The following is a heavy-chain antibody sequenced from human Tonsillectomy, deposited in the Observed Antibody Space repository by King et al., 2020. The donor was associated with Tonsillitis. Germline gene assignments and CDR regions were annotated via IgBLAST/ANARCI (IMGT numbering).Heavy chain of an antibody. D-gene: IGHD2-2*01. CDR2: INPNTGNT. CDR1: GDTFTSND. J-gene: IGHJ6*02. Sequence: QLVQSGAEVRKPGASVKVSCKDSGDTFTSNDINWVRQATGQGLERMGWINPNTGNTGYAQKFHGRVTVTRNTSISTAYMELSSLSSDGTADYYSTRTLRGRVSGPTSRSTYYSYYYAMEVRRQGTTVTVS. CDR3: TRTLRGRVSGPTSRSTYYSYYYAMEV. V-gene: IGHV1-8*01.